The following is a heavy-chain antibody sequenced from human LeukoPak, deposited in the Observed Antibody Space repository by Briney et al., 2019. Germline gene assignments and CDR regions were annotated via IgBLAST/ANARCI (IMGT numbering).Heavy chain of an antibody. CDR1: GFTFSHYR. D-gene: IGHD3-3*01. V-gene: IGHV3-21*01. J-gene: IGHJ4*02. CDR3: VRGAIFGVVTYFDY. Sequence: GGSLRLSCTASGFTFSHYRMTWVRQAPGKGLEWVSSITSSSTYIYYADSMKGRFTISRDNAKNSLYLQMNSLRAEDTAVYYCVRGAIFGVVTYFDYWGQGTLVGVSS. CDR2: ITSSSTYI.